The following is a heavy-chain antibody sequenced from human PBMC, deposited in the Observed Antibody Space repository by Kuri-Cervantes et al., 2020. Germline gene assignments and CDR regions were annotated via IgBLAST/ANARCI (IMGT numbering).Heavy chain of an antibody. CDR1: GHTFTGYY. V-gene: IGHV1-2*02. CDR3: ARDSSGEGGYFDY. CDR2: INPNSGGT. D-gene: IGHD6-19*01. Sequence: ASVKVSCKASGHTFTGYYMHWVRQAPGQGLEWMGWINPNSGGTNYAQKFQGRVTMTRDTSISTAYMELSRLRSDDTAVYYCARDSSGEGGYFDYWGQGTLVTVSS. J-gene: IGHJ4*02.